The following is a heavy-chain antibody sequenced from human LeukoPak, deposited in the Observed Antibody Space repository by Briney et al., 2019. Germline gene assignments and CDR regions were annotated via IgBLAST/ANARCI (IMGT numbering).Heavy chain of an antibody. D-gene: IGHD4-17*01. Sequence: PGGSLRLSCAASGFTFSTCGMNWVRKAPGKGLEWVSFISGSGSSIYHADSVKGRFTIPRDNSNNTLYLQMNSLRAEDTAVYYCAKDRYGDYSFDSWGQGALVTVSS. CDR3: AKDRYGDYSFDS. J-gene: IGHJ4*02. V-gene: IGHV3-23*01. CDR1: GFTFSTCG. CDR2: ISGSGSSI.